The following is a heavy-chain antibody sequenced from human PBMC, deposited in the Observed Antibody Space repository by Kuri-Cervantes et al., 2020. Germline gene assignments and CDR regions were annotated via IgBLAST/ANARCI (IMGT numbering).Heavy chain of an antibody. CDR3: ARAGLGGLTYFQH. J-gene: IGHJ1*01. Sequence: GGSLRLSCAASGFTFDDYGMSWVRQGPGKGLEWVSAINWNGGSTGYADSVRGRFTISRDNAKNSLYLQMNSLRAEDTALYYCARAGLGGLTYFQHWGQGTRVTVSS. V-gene: IGHV3-20*04. D-gene: IGHD3-16*01. CDR1: GFTFDDYG. CDR2: INWNGGST.